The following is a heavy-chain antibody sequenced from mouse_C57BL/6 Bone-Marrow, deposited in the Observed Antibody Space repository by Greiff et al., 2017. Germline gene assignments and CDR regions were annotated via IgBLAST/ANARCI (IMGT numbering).Heavy chain of an antibody. J-gene: IGHJ4*01. Sequence: VHVKQSGPELVKPGASVKIPCKASGYTFTDYNMDWVKQSHGKSLEWIGDINPNNGGTIYNQKFKGKATLTVDKSSSTAYMELRSLTSEDTAVYYCARLPAMDYWGQGTSVTVSS. CDR3: ARLPAMDY. CDR1: GYTFTDYN. CDR2: INPNNGGT. V-gene: IGHV1-18*01.